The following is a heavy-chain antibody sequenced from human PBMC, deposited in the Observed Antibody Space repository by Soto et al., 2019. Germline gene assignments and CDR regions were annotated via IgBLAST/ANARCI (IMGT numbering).Heavy chain of an antibody. CDR1: GGSFSGYY. J-gene: IGHJ6*03. V-gene: IGHV4-34*01. CDR3: ARGKGIQLWSSYYYYMDV. D-gene: IGHD5-18*01. CDR2: INHSGST. Sequence: SETLSLTCAVYGGSFSGYYWSWIRQPPGKGLEWIGEINHSGSTNYNPSLKSRVTISVDTSKNQFSLKLSSVTAADTAVYYCARGKGIQLWSSYYYYMDVWGKGTTVTVSS.